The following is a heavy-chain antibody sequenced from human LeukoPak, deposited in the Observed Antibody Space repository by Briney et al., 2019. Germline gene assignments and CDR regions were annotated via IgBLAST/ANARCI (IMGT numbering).Heavy chain of an antibody. J-gene: IGHJ4*02. CDR1: GFTFDDYA. D-gene: IGHD5-12*01. CDR3: AKDSQWLRSKGYFDY. V-gene: IGHV3-9*01. Sequence: PGRSPRLSCAASGFTFDDYAMHWVRQAPGKGLEWVSGISWNSGSIGYADSVEGRFTISRDNAKNSLYLQMNSLRAEDTALYYCAKDSQWLRSKGYFDYWGQGTLVTVSS. CDR2: ISWNSGSI.